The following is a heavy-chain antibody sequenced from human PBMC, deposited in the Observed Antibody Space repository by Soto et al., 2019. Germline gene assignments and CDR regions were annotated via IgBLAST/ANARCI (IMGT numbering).Heavy chain of an antibody. CDR1: GGSFSGYY. J-gene: IGHJ4*02. Sequence: SETLSLTCAVYGGSFSGYYWSWIRRPPGKGLEWIGEINHSGSTNYNPSLKSRVTISVDTSKNQFSLKLSSVTAADTAVYYCARGTRYSYGYFRFDYWGQGTLVTVSS. CDR3: ARGTRYSYGYFRFDY. D-gene: IGHD5-18*01. V-gene: IGHV4-34*01. CDR2: INHSGST.